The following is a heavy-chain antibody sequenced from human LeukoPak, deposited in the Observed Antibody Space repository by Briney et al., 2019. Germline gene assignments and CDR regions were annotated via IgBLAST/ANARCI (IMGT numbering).Heavy chain of an antibody. Sequence: KSGGSLRLSCSASGLTFTKYYMNWVRQAPGKGLEWVSSISSNGANTHYADSVKGRFTISRDNAKNSLYLEMNSLRVDDTAVYYCAREGTMISSFDYWGQGTLVTVSS. CDR1: GLTFTKYY. D-gene: IGHD3-22*01. V-gene: IGHV3-21*06. CDR2: ISSNGANT. J-gene: IGHJ4*02. CDR3: AREGTMISSFDY.